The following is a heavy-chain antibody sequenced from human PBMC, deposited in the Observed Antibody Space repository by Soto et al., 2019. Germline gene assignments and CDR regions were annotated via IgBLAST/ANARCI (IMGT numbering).Heavy chain of an antibody. D-gene: IGHD3-22*01. CDR2: IIPIFGTA. Sequence: GXSXKVSFKASGGTXISYASSLVRQAPGQGLEWMGGIIPIFGTANYAQKFQGRVTITADESTSTAYIELSSLRSEYTAVYYCASSYYYDSSGYSPPPYFDYWGQGTLVTVSS. CDR3: ASSYYYDSSGYSPPPYFDY. J-gene: IGHJ4*02. CDR1: GGTXISYA. V-gene: IGHV1-69*13.